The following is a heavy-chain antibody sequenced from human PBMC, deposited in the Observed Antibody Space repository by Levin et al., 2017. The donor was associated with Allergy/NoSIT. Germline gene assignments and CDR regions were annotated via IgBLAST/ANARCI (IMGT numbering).Heavy chain of an antibody. D-gene: IGHD3-10*01. CDR3: AREHLSVSSGLKLPMVRGEAGGNYYYGMDV. J-gene: IGHJ6*02. Sequence: GESLKISCQASGYTFTSYGISWVRQAPGQGLEWMGWISAYNGNTNYAQKLQGRVTMTTDTSTSTAYMELRSLRSDDTAVYYCAREHLSVSSGLKLPMVRGEAGGNYYYGMDVWGQGTTVTVSS. CDR1: GYTFTSYG. V-gene: IGHV1-18*01. CDR2: ISAYNGNT.